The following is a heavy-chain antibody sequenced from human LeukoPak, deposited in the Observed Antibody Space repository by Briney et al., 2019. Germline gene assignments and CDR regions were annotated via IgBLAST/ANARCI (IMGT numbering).Heavy chain of an antibody. V-gene: IGHV4-59*01. CDR2: VYYSGST. CDR1: GGSKSPYY. D-gene: IGHD3-3*01. CDR3: ARVTPPGYYGAGGPFVHQVDYWYFDL. J-gene: IGHJ2*01. Sequence: KPSETLSLTCTVSGGSKSPYYWSWVRQPPGKGLEWIGYVYYSGSTEYNPSLQSRVTISGDTSKNQFSLNLNSVTAADTAMYYCARVTPPGYYGAGGPFVHQVDYWYFDLWGRGTLVTVSS.